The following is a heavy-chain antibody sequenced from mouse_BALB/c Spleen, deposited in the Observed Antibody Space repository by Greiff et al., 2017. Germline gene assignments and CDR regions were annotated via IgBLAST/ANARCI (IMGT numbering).Heavy chain of an antibody. Sequence: VQLMESGPGLVAPSQSLSITCTASGFSLTSYGVHWVRQRPGKGLEWLGVIWAGGSTNYNSALMSSLTISKDNSKSQVFLKMNSLQTDDTAMYYCTRYGGDGAMDYWGQGTSVTVSS. CDR1: GFSLTSYG. V-gene: IGHV2-9*02. J-gene: IGHJ4*01. CDR3: TRYGGDGAMDY. CDR2: IWAGGST. D-gene: IGHD1-2*01.